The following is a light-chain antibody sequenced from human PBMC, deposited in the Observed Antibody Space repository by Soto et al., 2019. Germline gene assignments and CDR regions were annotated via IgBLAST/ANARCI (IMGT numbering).Light chain of an antibody. V-gene: IGLV2-14*01. J-gene: IGLJ3*02. Sequence: QSALTQPASVSGSPGQSITISCTGTSSDVGGYNYVSWYQHHPGKAPKLIIYEVNNRPSGVSNRFSGSKSGNTASLTISGLQAEDEADYYCSSYTTSSTLVFGGGTKL. CDR1: SSDVGGYNY. CDR3: SSYTTSSTLV. CDR2: EVN.